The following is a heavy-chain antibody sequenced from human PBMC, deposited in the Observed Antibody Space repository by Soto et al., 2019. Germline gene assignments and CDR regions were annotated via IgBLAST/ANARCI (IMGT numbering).Heavy chain of an antibody. CDR3: ARRLDTAMVDS. CDR2: IYPDDSDT. CDR1: GYNFATYW. Sequence: EVQLVQSGAEVKKPGESLKISCKGSGYNFATYWIGWVRQMPGKGLEWMGIIYPDDSDTRYSPSFQSQVTISADKSINTAYLQWSSLKASDTAMYYCARRLDTAMVDSWGQGTLVTVSS. V-gene: IGHV5-51*01. D-gene: IGHD5-18*01. J-gene: IGHJ4*02.